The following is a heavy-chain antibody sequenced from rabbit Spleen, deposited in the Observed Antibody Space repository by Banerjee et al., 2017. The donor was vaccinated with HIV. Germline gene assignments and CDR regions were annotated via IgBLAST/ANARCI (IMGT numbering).Heavy chain of an antibody. V-gene: IGHV1S45*01. J-gene: IGHJ6*01. Sequence: QEQLVESGGGLVKPEGSLTLTCKASGFSFSDKDVMCWVRQAPGKGLEWIACINIATGKSVYASWAKGRFTMSRTSSTTVTLQMTSLTAADTATYFCARDTSSSFSSYGMDLWGQGTLVTVS. CDR3: ARDTSSSFSSYGMDL. D-gene: IGHD1-1*01. CDR1: GFSFSDKDV. CDR2: INIATGKS.